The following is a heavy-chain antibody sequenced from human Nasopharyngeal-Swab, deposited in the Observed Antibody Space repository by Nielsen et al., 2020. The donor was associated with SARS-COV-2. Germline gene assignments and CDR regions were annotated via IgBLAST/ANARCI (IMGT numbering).Heavy chain of an antibody. CDR3: AREHRRDGYNFGY. J-gene: IGHJ4*02. Sequence: SVKVSCMAPGYTFTSSHMHWVRQAPGQGLEWMGIINPSGGSTSYAQKFQGRVTMTRDTSTSTVYMELSSLRSEDTAVYYCAREHRRDGYNFGYWGQGTLVTVSS. V-gene: IGHV1-46*01. D-gene: IGHD5-24*01. CDR1: GYTFTSSH. CDR2: INPSGGST.